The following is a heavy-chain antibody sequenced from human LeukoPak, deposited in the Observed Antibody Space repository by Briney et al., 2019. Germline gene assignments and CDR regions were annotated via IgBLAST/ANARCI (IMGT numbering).Heavy chain of an antibody. V-gene: IGHV4-59*01. J-gene: IGHJ4*02. D-gene: IGHD2-15*01. CDR1: GGSFSGYY. Sequence: SETLSLTCAVSGGSFSGYYWSWIRQPPGKGLEWIGYIYYSGSTNYNPSLKSRVIISVDTSKNQFSLKLSSVTAADTAVYYCARDRSLDYWGQGTLVTVSS. CDR2: IYYSGST. CDR3: ARDRSLDY.